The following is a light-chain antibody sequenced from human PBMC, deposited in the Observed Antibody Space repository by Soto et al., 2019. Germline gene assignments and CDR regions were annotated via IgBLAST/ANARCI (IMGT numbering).Light chain of an antibody. Sequence: QSALTQPPSASGSPGQSVTISCTGTGSDVGCYNYVSWYQHHPGKAPKLMLYEGSTRPSGVPDRFSGYKSGNTASLTVSGLHEDDDADYYCGWYAGSNIYVVFGGGTKLTVL. V-gene: IGLV2-8*01. CDR1: GSDVGCYNY. CDR3: GWYAGSNIYVV. J-gene: IGLJ2*01. CDR2: EGS.